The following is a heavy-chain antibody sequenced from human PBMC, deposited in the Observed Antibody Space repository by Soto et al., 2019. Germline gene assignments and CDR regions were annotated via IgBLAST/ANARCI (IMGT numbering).Heavy chain of an antibody. J-gene: IGHJ4*02. Sequence: QVQLQESGPGLVKPSQTLSLTCTVSGGSISSGNYYWSWIRQPPGKGLEWIGFISYSGTTHYSASLGSLVSISVDTSKDQFSLGLSSVTAADTAVYYCATMGTPVTGLYYFDSWGPGTLVTVSS. CDR2: ISYSGTT. CDR1: GGSISSGNYY. V-gene: IGHV4-30-4*01. CDR3: ATMGTPVTGLYYFDS. D-gene: IGHD4-17*01.